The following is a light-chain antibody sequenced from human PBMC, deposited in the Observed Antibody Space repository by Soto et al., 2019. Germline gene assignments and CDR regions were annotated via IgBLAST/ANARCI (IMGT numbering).Light chain of an antibody. CDR1: QSVSSY. V-gene: IGKV3-11*01. Sequence: EIVLTQSPATLSLSPGERATLSCSASQSVSSYLAWYQQKPGQAPRLLIYDASNRSTGIPARFSGSGSGTDFTLTINSLEPEDFAVYYCQQRRNWLTFGGGTKVEIK. CDR3: QQRRNWLT. CDR2: DAS. J-gene: IGKJ4*01.